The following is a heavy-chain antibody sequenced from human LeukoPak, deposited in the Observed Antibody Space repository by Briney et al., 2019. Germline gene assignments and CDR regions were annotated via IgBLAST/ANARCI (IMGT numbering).Heavy chain of an antibody. CDR1: GGSLSGSF. Sequence: SETLSLTCTVSGGSLSGSFWSWVRQRPGEGLEWIAYMYNSVSTNYNPSLKSRVTISIDTSKNQFSLKLSSLTAADTAIYYCARGIESYGGYGYWGQGILVTVSS. J-gene: IGHJ4*02. CDR2: MYNSVST. V-gene: IGHV4-59*01. CDR3: ARGIESYGGYGY. D-gene: IGHD4-17*01.